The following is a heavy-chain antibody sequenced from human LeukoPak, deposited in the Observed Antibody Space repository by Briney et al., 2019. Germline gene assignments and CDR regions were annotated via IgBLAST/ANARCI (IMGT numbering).Heavy chain of an antibody. CDR1: GFTFSSYS. Sequence: GGSLRLSCVASGFTFSSYSMNWVRQAPGKGLEWVSSISSSSSHIYYADSVKGRFTISRDNSKNTLYLQMNSLRAEDTAVYYCARDIEPLLYCSGGSCYDGMDVWGQGTTVTVSS. CDR3: ARDIEPLLYCSGGSCYDGMDV. D-gene: IGHD2-15*01. CDR2: ISSSSSHI. J-gene: IGHJ6*02. V-gene: IGHV3-21*01.